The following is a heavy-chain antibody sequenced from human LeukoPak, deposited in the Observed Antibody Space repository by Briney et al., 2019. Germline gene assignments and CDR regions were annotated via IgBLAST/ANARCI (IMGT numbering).Heavy chain of an antibody. J-gene: IGHJ4*02. CDR3: ATLVGATLFDY. CDR2: ISGSGGST. D-gene: IGHD1-26*01. CDR1: GFTFSSYG. V-gene: IGHV3-23*01. Sequence: GGTLRLSCAASGFTFSSYGMSWVRQAPGKGPEWVSAISGSGGSTYYADSVKGRFTISRDNSKITLYLQMNSLRAEDTAVYYCATLVGATLFDYWGQGTLVTVSS.